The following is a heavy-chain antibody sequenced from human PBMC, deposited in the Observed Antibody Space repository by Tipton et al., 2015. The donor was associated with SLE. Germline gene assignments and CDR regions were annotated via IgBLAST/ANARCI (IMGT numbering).Heavy chain of an antibody. J-gene: IGHJ3*02. D-gene: IGHD6-13*01. V-gene: IGHV3-30*04. Sequence: SLRLSCAASGFTFSSYAMHWVRQAPGKGLEWVALISYDGRNKYYADSVKGRFTISSDNSKNTLYLHMNSLRAEDTAVYFCARGRGIAAAYAFDIWGQGTMVTVSS. CDR2: ISYDGRNK. CDR3: ARGRGIAAAYAFDI. CDR1: GFTFSSYA.